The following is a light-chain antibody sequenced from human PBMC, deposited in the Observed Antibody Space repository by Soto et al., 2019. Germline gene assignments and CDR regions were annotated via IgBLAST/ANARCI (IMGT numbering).Light chain of an antibody. CDR3: QAWDSSLYL. CDR1: KLGDEY. CDR2: QDS. Sequence: SYELTKPPSVSVSPGQTASITCSGDKLGDEYACWYQQKPGQSPVLVIYQDSKRPSGIPERFSGSNSGNTATLTISGTQAMDEADYYCQAWDSSLYLFGTGTKLTVL. J-gene: IGLJ1*01. V-gene: IGLV3-1*01.